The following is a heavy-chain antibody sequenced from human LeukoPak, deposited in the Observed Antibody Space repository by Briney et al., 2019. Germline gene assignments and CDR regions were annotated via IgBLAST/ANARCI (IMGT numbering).Heavy chain of an antibody. CDR2: IYPGDSDT. D-gene: IGHD6-19*01. Sequence: GESLKISCKGSGYSFNTNWIGWVRQMPGKGLEWMGIIYPGDSDTTYSPSFQDQVTISADKSISTAYVQWSSLKASDTAMYYCARLGGLVPYYFDYWGQGTLVTVSS. J-gene: IGHJ4*02. V-gene: IGHV5-51*01. CDR3: ARLGGLVPYYFDY. CDR1: GYSFNTNW.